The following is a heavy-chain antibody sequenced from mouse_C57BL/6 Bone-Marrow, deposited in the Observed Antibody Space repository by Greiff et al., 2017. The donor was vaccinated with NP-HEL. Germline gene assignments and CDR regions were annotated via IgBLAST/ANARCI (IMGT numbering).Heavy chain of an antibody. D-gene: IGHD3-2*02. Sequence: VQLQQPGAELVKPGASVKMSCKASGYTFTSYWITWVKQRPGQGLDWVGDTYPGSGSTNYNEKFKSKATLTVDTSSSTAYMQLSSLTSEDSAVYYCAREGAQATTFDYWGQGTTLTVSS. V-gene: IGHV1-55*01. CDR1: GYTFTSYW. CDR2: TYPGSGST. CDR3: AREGAQATTFDY. J-gene: IGHJ2*01.